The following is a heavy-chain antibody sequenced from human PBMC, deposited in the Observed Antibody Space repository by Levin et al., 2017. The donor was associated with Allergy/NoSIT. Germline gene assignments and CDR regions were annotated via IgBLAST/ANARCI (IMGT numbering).Heavy chain of an antibody. V-gene: IGHV1-69*13. CDR1: GGTFSSYA. CDR3: AREDTAMVVGWVGY. J-gene: IGHJ1*01. D-gene: IGHD5-18*01. CDR2: IIPIFGTA. Sequence: SVKVSCKASGGTFSSYAISWVRQAPGQGLEWMGGIIPIFGTANYAQKFQGRVTITADESTSTAYMELSSLRCEETAVYYCAREDTAMVVGWVGYWGQGTLVTVSS.